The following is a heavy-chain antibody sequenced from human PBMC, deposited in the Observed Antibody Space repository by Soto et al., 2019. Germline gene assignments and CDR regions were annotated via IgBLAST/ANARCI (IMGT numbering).Heavy chain of an antibody. Sequence: GGSLIHSWTASGCTFSSYSMNWVRKTPGKGLEWVSSISSSSSYIYYADSVKGRFTISRDNAKNSLYLQMNSLRAEDTAVYYCARGLAVDSSGYLAFDYWGQGTLVTVSS. CDR1: GCTFSSYS. V-gene: IGHV3-21*01. D-gene: IGHD3-22*01. J-gene: IGHJ4*02. CDR2: ISSSSSYI. CDR3: ARGLAVDSSGYLAFDY.